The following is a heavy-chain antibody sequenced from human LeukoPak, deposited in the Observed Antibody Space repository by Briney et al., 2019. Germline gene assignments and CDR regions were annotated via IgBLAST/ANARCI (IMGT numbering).Heavy chain of an antibody. J-gene: IGHJ6*02. CDR3: AKIWFGELSYYGMDV. CDR1: GYSFTSYW. CDR2: IYPVGSDR. D-gene: IGHD3-10*01. V-gene: IGHV5-51*01. Sequence: GESLKISCKGSGYSFTSYWIGWVRQMPGKGLEWMGIIYPVGSDRRYSPSFQGQVTISADKSISTAYLQWSSLKASDTAMYYCAKIWFGELSYYGMDVWGQGTTVTVSS.